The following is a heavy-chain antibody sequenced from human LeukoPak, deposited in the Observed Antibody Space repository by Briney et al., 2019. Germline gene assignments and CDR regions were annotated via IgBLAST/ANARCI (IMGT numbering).Heavy chain of an antibody. V-gene: IGHV5-51*01. J-gene: IGHJ4*02. D-gene: IGHD6-13*01. CDR2: IYPGDSNT. CDR3: ARFSYSLAAAADY. CDR1: GYSFTTYW. Sequence: GESPKISCEGSGYSFTTYWIGWVRQMPGKGLEWMGIIYPGDSNTKYSPSFQGQVTISADKSISTAYLQWSSLKASDTAIYYCARFSYSLAAAADYWGQGTLVTVSS.